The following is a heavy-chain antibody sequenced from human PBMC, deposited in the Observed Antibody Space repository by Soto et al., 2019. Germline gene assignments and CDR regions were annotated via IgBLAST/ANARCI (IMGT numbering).Heavy chain of an antibody. D-gene: IGHD4-17*01. Sequence: EVQLVESGGGWVQPGGSLRLSCAASGFMFSDYSMNWVRQAPGQGLEWVSYISGSSSTTHYADSVKGRFTISRDNAKNSLYLQMNSLRAEDTAVYYCARFPHGDYFDYWSQGTLATVSS. J-gene: IGHJ4*02. CDR1: GFMFSDYS. V-gene: IGHV3-48*01. CDR2: ISGSSSTT. CDR3: ARFPHGDYFDY.